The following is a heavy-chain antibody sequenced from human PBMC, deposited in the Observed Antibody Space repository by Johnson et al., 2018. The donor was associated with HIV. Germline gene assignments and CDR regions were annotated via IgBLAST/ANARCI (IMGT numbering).Heavy chain of an antibody. Sequence: HVPLVESGGGVVQPGRSLRLSCAASGFTFSNYGMHWVRQAPGKGLEWVAVITFEGSDKYYADSVKGRVTISRDDSKNTLYLQMNSLRAEDTAVYYCAKDLTSFIVGANDAFDIWGQGTMVTVSS. D-gene: IGHD1-26*01. V-gene: IGHV3-30*18. CDR2: ITFEGSDK. CDR3: AKDLTSFIVGANDAFDI. CDR1: GFTFSNYG. J-gene: IGHJ3*02.